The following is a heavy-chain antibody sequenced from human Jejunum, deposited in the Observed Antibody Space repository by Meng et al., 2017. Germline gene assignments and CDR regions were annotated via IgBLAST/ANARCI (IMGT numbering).Heavy chain of an antibody. CDR2: TVPVLGTT. CDR3: SRGGDTDVGGYYFDF. D-gene: IGHD5-18*01. V-gene: IGHV1-69*08. CDR1: GGTFSTYT. J-gene: IGHJ4*02. Sequence: QVQLVQSGAEEKKPGSSVKVSCKASGGTFSTYTIHWVRQAPGQGLELMGKTVPVLGTTDYAQKFQGRITITADKSTTTAYMELSSLTSEDTAVYYCSRGGDTDVGGYYFDFWGRGTLVTVSS.